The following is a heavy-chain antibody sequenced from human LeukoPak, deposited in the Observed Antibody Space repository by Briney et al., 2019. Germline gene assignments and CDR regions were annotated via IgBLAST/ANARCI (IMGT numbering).Heavy chain of an antibody. CDR2: INPSGGST. J-gene: IGHJ4*02. Sequence: ASVKVSCKASGYTFTSYYMHWVRQAPGQGLEWMGIINPSGGSTSYAQKFQGRVTMTRDTSISTAYMELSRLRSDDTAVYYCARDLDSGYDNFDYWGQGTLVTVSS. V-gene: IGHV1-46*01. CDR1: GYTFTSYY. D-gene: IGHD5-12*01. CDR3: ARDLDSGYDNFDY.